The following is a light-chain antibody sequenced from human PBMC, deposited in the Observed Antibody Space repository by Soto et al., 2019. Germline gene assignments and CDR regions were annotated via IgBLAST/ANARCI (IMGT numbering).Light chain of an antibody. CDR2: GAS. J-gene: IGKJ1*01. V-gene: IGKV3-20*01. CDR1: QSVSSSY. CDR3: QQYGSSPGT. Sequence: EIVLTQSPFTLSFSPGERATLSFRASQSVSSSYLAWYQQKPGQAPRLLIYGASSRATGIPDRFSGSGSGTDFTLTISRLEPEDFAVYYCQQYGSSPGTFGQGTKVDIK.